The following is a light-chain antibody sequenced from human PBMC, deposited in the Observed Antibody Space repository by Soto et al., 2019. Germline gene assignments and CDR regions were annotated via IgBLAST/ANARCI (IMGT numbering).Light chain of an antibody. J-gene: IGKJ1*01. CDR2: DAS. V-gene: IGKV3-20*01. Sequence: IVLTQSPDTLFLSPGERGTLSCRASQTLNRNFLAWYQQKPGQAPRLLIFDASTRATGIPDRFTGSGSGTDFTLTISRLEPEDFAVYYCQFYGDPSKTFGQGTKVDI. CDR1: QTLNRNF. CDR3: QFYGDPSKT.